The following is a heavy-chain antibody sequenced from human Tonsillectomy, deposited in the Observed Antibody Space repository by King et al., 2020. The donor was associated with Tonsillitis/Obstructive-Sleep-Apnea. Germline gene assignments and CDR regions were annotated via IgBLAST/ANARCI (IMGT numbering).Heavy chain of an antibody. CDR3: ARSRYYYDSSGLAPFDY. CDR1: GGSISSGGYY. Sequence: QLQESGPGLVKPSQTLSLTCTVSGGSISSGGYYWSWIRQHPGKGLEWIGYIYYSVSPYYNPSLKIRVTISVDTSQNQFSLKLSSVTAADTAVYYCARSRYYYDSSGLAPFDYWGQGTLVTVSS. CDR2: IYYSVSP. V-gene: IGHV4-31*03. J-gene: IGHJ4*02. D-gene: IGHD3-22*01.